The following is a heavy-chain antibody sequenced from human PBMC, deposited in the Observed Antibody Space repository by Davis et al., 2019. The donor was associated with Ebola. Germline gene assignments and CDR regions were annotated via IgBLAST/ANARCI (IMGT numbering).Heavy chain of an antibody. CDR3: ARGGGYCSSTSCRVWYYYYGMDV. V-gene: IGHV4-34*01. CDR2: INHSGST. CDR1: GGSFSGYY. Sequence: PSETLSLTCAVYGGSFSGYYWSWIRQPPGKGLEWIGEINHSGSTNYNPSLKSRVTISVDTSKNQFSLKLSSVTAADTAVYYCARGGGYCSSTSCRVWYYYYGMDVWGQGTTVTVSS. J-gene: IGHJ6*02. D-gene: IGHD2-2*01.